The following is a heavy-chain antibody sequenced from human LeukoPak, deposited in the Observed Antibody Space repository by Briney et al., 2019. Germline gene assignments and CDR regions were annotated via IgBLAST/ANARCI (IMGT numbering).Heavy chain of an antibody. J-gene: IGHJ3*02. CDR3: ARQPSGTAAFDI. V-gene: IGHV4-59*08. Sequence: SETLSLTCAVSGGSISNYYWSWIRQPPGKELEWIGYIYFSGGNTNYNPSFKSRVTISVDTSKNQFFLRLNSVTAADTAAYYCARQPSGTAAFDIWGQGTVVTVSS. CDR2: IYFSGGNT. D-gene: IGHD1-14*01. CDR1: GGSISNYY.